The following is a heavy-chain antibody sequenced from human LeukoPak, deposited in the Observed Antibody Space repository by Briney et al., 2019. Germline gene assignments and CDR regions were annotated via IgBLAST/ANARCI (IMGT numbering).Heavy chain of an antibody. CDR2: IYPVDSDT. Sequence: GESLKISCKGSGYSFSNYWIGWVRQMPGKGLEWMGIIYPVDSDTRYSPSFQGQVTISADKSISTAYLQWSSLEASGTAMYFCARLPYFDSSGPYSRAFDYWGQGTLVTVSS. CDR1: GYSFSNYW. V-gene: IGHV5-51*01. J-gene: IGHJ4*02. CDR3: ARLPYFDSSGPYSRAFDY. D-gene: IGHD3-22*01.